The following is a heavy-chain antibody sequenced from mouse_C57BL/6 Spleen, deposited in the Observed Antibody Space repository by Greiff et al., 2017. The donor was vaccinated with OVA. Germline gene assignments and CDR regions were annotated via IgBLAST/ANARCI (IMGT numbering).Heavy chain of an antibody. CDR1: GYTFTSYW. CDR2: IHPNSGST. Sequence: QVQLQQPGAELVKPGASVKLSCKASGYTFTSYWMHWVKQRPGQGLEWIGMIHPNSGSTNYNEKFKSKATLTVDKSSSTAYLQLSSLTSEDSAVYYCARGSVRARDMDYWGQGTSVTVSS. CDR3: ARGSVRARDMDY. D-gene: IGHD1-1*01. V-gene: IGHV1-64*01. J-gene: IGHJ4*01.